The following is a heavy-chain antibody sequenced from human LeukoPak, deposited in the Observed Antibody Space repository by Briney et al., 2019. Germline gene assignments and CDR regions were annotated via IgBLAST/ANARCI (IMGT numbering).Heavy chain of an antibody. Sequence: GGSLRLSCAASGFTFSSYWMHWVRQAPGKGLVWVSRISSDGSSTSYADSVKGRFTISRDNAKNTLYLQMNSLRAEDTAVYYCAREAGSDWYLRWFDPWGQGTLVTVSS. D-gene: IGHD6-19*01. CDR2: ISSDGSST. CDR3: AREAGSDWYLRWFDP. J-gene: IGHJ5*02. V-gene: IGHV3-74*01. CDR1: GFTFSSYW.